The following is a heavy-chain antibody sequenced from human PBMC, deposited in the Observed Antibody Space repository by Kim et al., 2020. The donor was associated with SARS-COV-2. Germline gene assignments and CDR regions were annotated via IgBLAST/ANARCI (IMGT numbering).Heavy chain of an antibody. J-gene: IGHJ4*02. Sequence: GGSLRLSCAASGFTFSSYGMHWVRQAPGKGLEWVAVIWYDGSNKYYADSVKGRFTISRDNSKNTLYLQMNSLRAEDTAVYYCARGHRGVLYYFDYWGQGTLVTVSS. CDR2: IWYDGSNK. CDR3: ARGHRGVLYYFDY. D-gene: IGHD2-8*01. V-gene: IGHV3-33*01. CDR1: GFTFSSYG.